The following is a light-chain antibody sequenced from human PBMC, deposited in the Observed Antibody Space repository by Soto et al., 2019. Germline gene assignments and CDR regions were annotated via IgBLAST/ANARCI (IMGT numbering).Light chain of an antibody. CDR1: SSNIGAGYD. V-gene: IGLV1-40*01. CDR2: GNS. Sequence: QSVLTQPPSVSGAPGQRVTISCTGSSSNIGAGYDVHWYQQLPGTAPKLLIYGNSNRPSGVPDRFSGSKSGTSASLAITGLQAEDEGDYYCQSYDSSLSGVVFGGGTKLTVL. CDR3: QSYDSSLSGVV. J-gene: IGLJ2*01.